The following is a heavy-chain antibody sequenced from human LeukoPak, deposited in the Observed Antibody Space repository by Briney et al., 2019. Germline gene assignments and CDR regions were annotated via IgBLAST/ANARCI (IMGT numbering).Heavy chain of an antibody. CDR3: ASGSASKYYDFWSGYYRLDY. CDR2: MNPNSGNT. CDR1: GNTFTSYD. V-gene: IGHV1-8*01. Sequence: GASVKVSCKASGNTFTSYDINWVRQATGQGLEWMGWMNPNSGNTGYAQKFQGRVTMTRNTSISTAYMELSSLRSEDTAVYYCASGSASKYYDFWSGYYRLDYWGQGTLVTVSS. D-gene: IGHD3-3*01. J-gene: IGHJ4*02.